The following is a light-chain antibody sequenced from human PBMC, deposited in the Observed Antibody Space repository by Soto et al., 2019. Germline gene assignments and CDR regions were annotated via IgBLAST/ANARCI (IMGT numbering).Light chain of an antibody. J-gene: IGLJ1*01. Sequence: QSVLTQPASVSGSRGQSITISCTGTSSDVGGSKFVSWYQQLPGKAPKLIISDVSDQPSGVSHRFSGSKSGNTASLTISGLQAEDEADYYCSSYTSANSNVFGTGTKVTVL. CDR2: DVS. V-gene: IGLV2-14*03. CDR3: SSYTSANSNV. CDR1: SSDVGGSKF.